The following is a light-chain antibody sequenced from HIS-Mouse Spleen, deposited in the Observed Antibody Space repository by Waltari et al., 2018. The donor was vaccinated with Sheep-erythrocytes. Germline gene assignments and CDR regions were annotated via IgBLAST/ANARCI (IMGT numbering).Light chain of an antibody. V-gene: IGKV3-20*01. J-gene: IGKJ1*01. CDR3: QQYGSSLRT. CDR2: GAS. CDR1: QSVSSSY. Sequence: EIVLTQSPGTLSWSPGERATLSCRASQSVSSSYLAWDQQQPGQAPRLLIYGASSRATGIPDRFSGSGSGTDFTLTISRLEPEDFAVYYCQQYGSSLRTFGQGTKVEIK.